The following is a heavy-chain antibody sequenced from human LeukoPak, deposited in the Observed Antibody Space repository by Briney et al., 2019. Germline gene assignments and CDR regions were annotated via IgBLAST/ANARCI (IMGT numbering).Heavy chain of an antibody. D-gene: IGHD6-13*01. CDR3: ARATAAAGTSWFDY. CDR1: GYTFTSYY. Sequence: ASVKVSCKASGYTFTSYYMHWVRQAPGQGLEWMGIINPSGGITTYAQKFQGRVTMTRDTSTSTVYMELYSLRSGDTAIYYCARATAAAGTSWFDYWGQGTLVTVSS. CDR2: INPSGGIT. J-gene: IGHJ4*02. V-gene: IGHV1-46*01.